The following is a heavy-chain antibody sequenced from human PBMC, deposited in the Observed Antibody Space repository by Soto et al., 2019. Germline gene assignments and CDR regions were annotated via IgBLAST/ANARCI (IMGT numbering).Heavy chain of an antibody. V-gene: IGHV3-30*18. CDR2: ISYDGSNK. D-gene: IGHD5-12*01. Sequence: AGGSLRLSCAASGFTFSSYGMHWVRQAPGKGLEWVAVISYDGSNKYYADSVKGRFTISRDNSKNTLYLQMNSLRAEDTAVYYCAKDVEMATTRFDPWGQGTLVTVSS. CDR1: GFTFSSYG. J-gene: IGHJ5*02. CDR3: AKDVEMATTRFDP.